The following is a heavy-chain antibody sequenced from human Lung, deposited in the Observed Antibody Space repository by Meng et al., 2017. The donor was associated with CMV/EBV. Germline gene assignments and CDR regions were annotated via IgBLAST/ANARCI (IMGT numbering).Heavy chain of an antibody. CDR3: AHSRPGGQLNYFFDY. CDR2: IYWNGDR. Sequence: SGPTLVKPTQTLTLTCSFSGFSLSTTGVAVAWIRQPPGKALEWLALIYWNGDRRDSPSLKSRLTITKDTSKNQVVLTMTDMDPVDTATNFCAHSRPGGQLNYFFDYWGQGTLVTVSS. V-gene: IGHV2-5*01. D-gene: IGHD1-1*01. J-gene: IGHJ4*02. CDR1: GFSLSTTGVA.